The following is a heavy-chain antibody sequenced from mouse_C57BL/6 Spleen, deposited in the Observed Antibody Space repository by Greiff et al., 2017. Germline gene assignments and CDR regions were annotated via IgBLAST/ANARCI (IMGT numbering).Heavy chain of an antibody. V-gene: IGHV1-52*01. CDR2: IDPSDSET. Sequence: VQLQQPGAELVRPGSSVKLSCKASGYTFTSYWMHWVKQRPIQGLEWIGNIDPSDSETHSNQKFKDKATLTVDKSSRTAYMQLRSLTSEDSAVYYCAREEEHGYDGRCADGGQGTLVTVSA. D-gene: IGHD2-2*01. CDR3: AREEEHGYDGRCAD. CDR1: GYTFTSYW. J-gene: IGHJ3*01.